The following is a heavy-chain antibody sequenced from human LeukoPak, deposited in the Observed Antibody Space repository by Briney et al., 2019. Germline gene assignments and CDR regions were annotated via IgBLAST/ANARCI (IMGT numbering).Heavy chain of an antibody. D-gene: IGHD2-2*02. CDR1: GGSFSGYY. J-gene: IGHJ5*02. CDR3: ARHLHYTWFDP. Sequence: SETLSLTCAVYGGSFSGYYWSWIRQPPGKGLEWIGEINHSGSTNYNPSLKSRVTIPVDTSKNQFSLKLSSVTAADTAVYYCARHLHYTWFDPWGQGTLVTVSS. V-gene: IGHV4-34*01. CDR2: INHSGST.